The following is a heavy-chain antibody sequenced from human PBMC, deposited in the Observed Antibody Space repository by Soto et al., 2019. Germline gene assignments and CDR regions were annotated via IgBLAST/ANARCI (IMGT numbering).Heavy chain of an antibody. J-gene: IGHJ4*01. Sequence: EVQLVESGGGLIQPGGSLRLSCAASGFTVSGHYITWVRQAPGKGLEWVSVIFSGDNTYYSDSVKGRFTISRDISKNIVYLQMNSLRVEDSALYYCAREVPPDVWGQGTLVTVAS. CDR3: AREVPPDV. CDR1: GFTVSGHY. V-gene: IGHV3-53*01. CDR2: IFSGDNT.